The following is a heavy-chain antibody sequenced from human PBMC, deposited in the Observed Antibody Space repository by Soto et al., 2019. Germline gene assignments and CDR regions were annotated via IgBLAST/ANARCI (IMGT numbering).Heavy chain of an antibody. CDR2: ISSSSSTI. CDR1: GFTFSSYS. Sequence: GGSLRLSCAASGFTFSSYSMNWVRQAPGKGLEWVSYISSSSSTIYYADSVKGRFTISRDNAKNSLYLQMNSLRAEDTAVYYCARDPLGQYCSSTSCYDRYYYYYYYMDVWGKGTTVTVSS. J-gene: IGHJ6*03. CDR3: ARDPLGQYCSSTSCYDRYYYYYYYMDV. V-gene: IGHV3-48*01. D-gene: IGHD2-2*01.